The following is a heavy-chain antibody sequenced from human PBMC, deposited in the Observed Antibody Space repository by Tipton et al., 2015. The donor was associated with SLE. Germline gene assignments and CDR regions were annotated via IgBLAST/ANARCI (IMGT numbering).Heavy chain of an antibody. V-gene: IGHV4-30-2*03. CDR3: ARGPEQWLVNPHYFDY. Sequence: TLSLTCAVSGGSISSGGYSWTWMRQPPGKGLEWIGSIYHSGSTYYNPSLKSRVTISVDTSKNQFSLKLSSVTAADTAVYYCARGPEQWLVNPHYFDYWGQGTLVTASS. D-gene: IGHD6-19*01. CDR2: IYHSGST. CDR1: GGSISSGGYS. J-gene: IGHJ4*02.